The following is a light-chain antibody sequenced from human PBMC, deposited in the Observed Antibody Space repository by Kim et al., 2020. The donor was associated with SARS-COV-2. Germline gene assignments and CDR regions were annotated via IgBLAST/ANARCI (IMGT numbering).Light chain of an antibody. J-gene: IGKJ1*01. Sequence: DIQMTQSPSSLSASVRDRVTVTCRASQGIGNSLAWYQQRPGKAPKLLLYAASKLESGVPSRFSGSGSGTDYTLTISSLQPEDFVTYYCQQYYHPPLTFGQGTKVDIK. CDR1: QGIGNS. V-gene: IGKV1-NL1*01. CDR3: QQYYHPPLT. CDR2: AAS.